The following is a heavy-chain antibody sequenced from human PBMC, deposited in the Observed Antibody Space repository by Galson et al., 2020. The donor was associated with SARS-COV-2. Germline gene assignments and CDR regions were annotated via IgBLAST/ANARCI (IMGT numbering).Heavy chain of an antibody. CDR1: GYTFTSYG. Sequence: ASLKVSCKASGYTFTSYGISWVRQAPGQGLEWMGWISAYNGNTNYAQKLQGRVTMTTDTSTSTAYMELRSLRSDDTAVYYCARDDEPDIVVVPAAADAFDIWGQGTMVTVSS. D-gene: IGHD2-2*01. CDR3: ARDDEPDIVVVPAAADAFDI. J-gene: IGHJ3*02. CDR2: ISAYNGNT. V-gene: IGHV1-18*01.